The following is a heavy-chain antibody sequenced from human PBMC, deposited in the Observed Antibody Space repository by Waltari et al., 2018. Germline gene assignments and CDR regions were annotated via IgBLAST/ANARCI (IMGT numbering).Heavy chain of an antibody. D-gene: IGHD3-10*01. Sequence: QVQLVRSGAEVNKPGASVKASCKASGYRSTDSYIHWVRQAPGQGLEWMGWINPDNGDTDYAQKFQGRVSMTRDTSINTAYMDLGSLRSDDTAVYYCARVGVGAHYYFMDVWGKGTTVIVSS. CDR1: GYRSTDSY. V-gene: IGHV1-2*02. J-gene: IGHJ6*03. CDR2: INPDNGDT. CDR3: ARVGVGAHYYFMDV.